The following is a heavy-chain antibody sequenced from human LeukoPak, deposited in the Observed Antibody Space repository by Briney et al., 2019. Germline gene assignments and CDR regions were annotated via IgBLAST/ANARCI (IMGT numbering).Heavy chain of an antibody. CDR1: GFTASSTS. Sequence: GGSLRLSCAASGFTASSTSIIWVRQAPGKGLECVSYIRGDTSTEYAEYVKGRFTISRDDSKNTLFLQMNSLRAEDTAVYYCAKGSWITFFDYWGQGTLVTVSS. CDR2: IRGDTST. J-gene: IGHJ4*02. CDR3: AKGSWITFFDY. D-gene: IGHD5-12*01. V-gene: IGHV3-53*01.